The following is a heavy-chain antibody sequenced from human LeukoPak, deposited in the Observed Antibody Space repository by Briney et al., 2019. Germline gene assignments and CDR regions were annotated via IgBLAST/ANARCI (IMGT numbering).Heavy chain of an antibody. CDR3: ARERPRNWFDP. J-gene: IGHJ5*02. CDR2: IYSGGST. V-gene: IGHV3-53*01. Sequence: GGSLRLSCAASGFTFSDYYMSWVRQAPGKGLEWVSVIYSGGSTYYADSVKGRFTISRDNSKNTLYLQMNSLRAEDTAVYYCARERPRNWFDPWGQGTLVTVSS. CDR1: GFTFSDYY.